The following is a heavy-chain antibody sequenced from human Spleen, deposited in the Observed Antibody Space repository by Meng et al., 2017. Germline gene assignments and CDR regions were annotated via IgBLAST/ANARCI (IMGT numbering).Heavy chain of an antibody. CDR3: AKELTYDSEQWGAFDI. CDR2: ISGSGGST. V-gene: IGHV3-23*01. Sequence: GGSLRLSCAASGFTFSSYWMHWVRQAPGKGLEWVSAISGSGGSTYYADSVKGRFTISRDNSKNTLYLQMNSLRAEDTAVYYCAKELTYDSEQWGAFDIWGQGTMVTVSS. J-gene: IGHJ3*02. CDR1: GFTFSSYW. D-gene: IGHD3-22*01.